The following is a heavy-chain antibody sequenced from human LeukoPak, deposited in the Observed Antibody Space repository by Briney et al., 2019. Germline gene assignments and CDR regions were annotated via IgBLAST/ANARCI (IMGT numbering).Heavy chain of an antibody. J-gene: IGHJ6*03. Sequence: ASVKVSCKASGYTFTGYYMHWVRQAPGQGLEWMGWINPNSGGTNYAQKFQGRVTMTRDTSISTAYVELSRLRSDDTAVYYCAREGVGYSYGEYYYYYYYMDVWGKGTTVTVSS. CDR2: INPNSGGT. D-gene: IGHD5-18*01. CDR3: AREGVGYSYGEYYYYYYYMDV. V-gene: IGHV1-2*02. CDR1: GYTFTGYY.